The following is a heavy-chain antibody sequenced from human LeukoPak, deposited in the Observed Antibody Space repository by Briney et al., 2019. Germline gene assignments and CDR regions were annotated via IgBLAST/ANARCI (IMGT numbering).Heavy chain of an antibody. D-gene: IGHD2-2*01. CDR3: ARGPPYCSTTNCYYMDV. CDR1: GGSISNYY. Sequence: SETLSLTCTVSGGSISNYYWNWIRQPAGKGLEWIGRIYTSGSTEYNPSLTSRVTMSVDTSKNQFSLKLTSVTAADTAVYYCARGPPYCSTTNCYYMDVWGKGTTVTVSS. V-gene: IGHV4-4*07. CDR2: IYTSGST. J-gene: IGHJ6*03.